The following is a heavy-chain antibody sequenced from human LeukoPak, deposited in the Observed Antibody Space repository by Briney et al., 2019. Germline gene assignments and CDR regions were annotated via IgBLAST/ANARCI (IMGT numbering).Heavy chain of an antibody. Sequence: SETLSLTCAVYGGSFSGYYWSWIRQPPGKGLEWIGEINHSGSTNYNPSLKSRVTISVDTSKNQFSLKLSSVTAADTAVYYCAASCYYYYGMDVWGQGTTVTVSS. V-gene: IGHV4-34*01. CDR3: AASCYYYYGMDV. CDR2: INHSGST. J-gene: IGHJ6*02. D-gene: IGHD2-2*01. CDR1: GGSFSGYY.